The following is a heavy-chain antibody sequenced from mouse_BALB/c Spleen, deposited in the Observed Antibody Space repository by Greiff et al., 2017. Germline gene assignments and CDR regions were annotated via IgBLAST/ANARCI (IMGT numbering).Heavy chain of an antibody. D-gene: IGHD2-4*01. CDR1: GYAFSSSW. Sequence: VQLQQSGPELVKPGASVKISCKASGYAFSSSWMNWVKQRPGQGLEWIGRIYPGDGDTNYNGKFKGKATLTADKSSSTAYMQLSSLTSVDSAVYFCARDDYDGDYWGQGTTLTVSS. J-gene: IGHJ2*01. V-gene: IGHV1-82*01. CDR3: ARDDYDGDY. CDR2: IYPGDGDT.